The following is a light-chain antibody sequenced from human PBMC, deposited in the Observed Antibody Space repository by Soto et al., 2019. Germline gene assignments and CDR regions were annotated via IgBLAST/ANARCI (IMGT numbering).Light chain of an antibody. V-gene: IGKV3-15*01. CDR3: QQRSNWLT. CDR2: GAS. J-gene: IGKJ5*01. CDR1: QSVSSN. Sequence: EVVMTQSPATLSVSPGERAALSCRASQSVSSNLAWYQQNPGQAPRLLIYGASTRATGIPARFSGSGSGTDFTLTISSLEPEDFAVYYCQQRSNWLTFGQGTRLEIK.